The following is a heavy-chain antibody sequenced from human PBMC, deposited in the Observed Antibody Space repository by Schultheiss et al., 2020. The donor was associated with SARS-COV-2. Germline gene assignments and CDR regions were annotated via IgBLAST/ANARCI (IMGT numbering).Heavy chain of an antibody. CDR2: IYYSGGT. CDR1: GGSISSGDYY. Sequence: SETLSLTCTVSGGSISSGDYYWSWIRQPPGKGLEWIGYIYYSGGTKYNPSLKSRVTISVDTSKNQFSLKLNSVTAADTAVYYCARVPYYHDSSGYYYGGFDYWGQGTLVTVSS. J-gene: IGHJ4*02. D-gene: IGHD3-22*01. V-gene: IGHV4-61*08. CDR3: ARVPYYHDSSGYYYGGFDY.